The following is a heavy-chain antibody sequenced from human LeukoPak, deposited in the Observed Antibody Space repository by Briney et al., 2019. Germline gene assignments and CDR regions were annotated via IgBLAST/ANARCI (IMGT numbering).Heavy chain of an antibody. V-gene: IGHV4-30-4*08. CDR3: ARERTAVAGTQHAFDI. CDR2: IYYSGST. D-gene: IGHD6-19*01. J-gene: IGHJ3*02. Sequence: SQTLSLTCTVSGGSISSGDYYWSWIRQPPGKGLEWIGYIYYSGSTYYNPSLKSRVTISVDTSKNQFSLKLSSVTAADTAVYYCARERTAVAGTQHAFDIWGQGTMVTASS. CDR1: GGSISSGDYY.